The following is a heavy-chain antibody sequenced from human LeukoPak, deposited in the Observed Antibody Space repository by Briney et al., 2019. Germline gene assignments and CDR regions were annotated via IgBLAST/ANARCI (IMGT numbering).Heavy chain of an antibody. J-gene: IGHJ6*02. CDR1: GGTFSSYA. D-gene: IGHD3-10*02. CDR3: AAMFYYYGMDV. CDR2: IIPILGIA. Sequence: SVKVSCKASGGTFSSYAISWVRQAPGQGLEWMGRIIPILGIANYAQKFQGRVMITADKSTSTAYMELSSLRSEDTAVYYCAAMFYYYGMDVWGQGTTVTVSS. V-gene: IGHV1-69*04.